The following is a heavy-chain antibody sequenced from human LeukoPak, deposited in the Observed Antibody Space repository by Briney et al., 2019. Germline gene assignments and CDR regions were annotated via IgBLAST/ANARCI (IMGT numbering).Heavy chain of an antibody. CDR1: GYTFTNYA. CDR2: INAGDGNT. CDR3: ARGIWTGRTNYYLDN. J-gene: IGHJ4*02. D-gene: IGHD3/OR15-3a*01. V-gene: IGHV1-3*01. Sequence: ASVKVSSQASGYTFTNYAIHWVRLAPGQGLEWMGWINAGDGNTKYSQKFQGRAVITRDKSATTAYMELSSLRSEDTAVYHCARGIWTGRTNYYLDNWGQGTLVTVSS.